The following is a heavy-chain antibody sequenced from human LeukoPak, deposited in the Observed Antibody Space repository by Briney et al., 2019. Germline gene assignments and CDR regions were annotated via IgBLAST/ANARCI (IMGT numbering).Heavy chain of an antibody. J-gene: IGHJ4*02. CDR3: VYGSGSYYPDFDY. V-gene: IGHV4-34*01. Sequence: SETLSLTCAVYGGSFSGYYWSCIRQPPGRALEWVGDINHSGSTNYNPSLKSRVTMSVDTSKNQFSLKLSSVTAADTAVYYCVYGSGSYYPDFDYWGQGTLVTVSS. CDR1: GGSFSGYY. CDR2: INHSGST. D-gene: IGHD3-10*01.